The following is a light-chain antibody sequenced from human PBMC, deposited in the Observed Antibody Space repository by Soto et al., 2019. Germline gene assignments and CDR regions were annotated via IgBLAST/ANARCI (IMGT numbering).Light chain of an antibody. CDR2: GNS. CDR3: QSYDSSLSGWV. V-gene: IGLV1-40*01. J-gene: IGLJ3*02. CDR1: TSNIGAIYD. Sequence: QSVLTQPPSVSGAPGQRVTISCTGSTSNIGAIYDVHWYQQLPGTAPKLLIYGNSNRPSGVPDRFSGSKSGTSASLAITGLRAEHEADYYCQSYDSSLSGWVFGGGTKVTVL.